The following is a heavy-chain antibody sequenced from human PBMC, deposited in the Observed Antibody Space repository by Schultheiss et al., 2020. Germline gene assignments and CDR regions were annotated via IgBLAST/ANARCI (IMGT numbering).Heavy chain of an antibody. CDR1: GFTFSSYA. D-gene: IGHD6-13*01. Sequence: GESLKISCAASGFTFSSYAMSWVRPAPGKGLEWVSAISGSGGSTYYADSVKGRFTISRDNSKNTVYLQMNSLRDEDTAVYYCANRGGIAAAPGERYRWLDAWGQGTMVTVSS. J-gene: IGHJ5*02. CDR2: ISGSGGST. V-gene: IGHV3-23*01. CDR3: ANRGGIAAAPGERYRWLDA.